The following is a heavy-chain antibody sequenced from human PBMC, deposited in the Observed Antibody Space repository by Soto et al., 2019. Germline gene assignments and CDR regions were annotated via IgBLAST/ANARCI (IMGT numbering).Heavy chain of an antibody. CDR2: IRVRNGYT. D-gene: IGHD1-26*01. Sequence: QVQLLQSGAEVKTPGASVKVSCKASGYTFPSYAISWVRQAPGQGLEWMGWIRVRNGYTDYAQKFQGRVTMTTDPSTTTAYMDLTSLTSDDTAVYYCARVAVLVGIPVPDYWGQGTLVTVSS. V-gene: IGHV1-18*01. CDR3: ARVAVLVGIPVPDY. J-gene: IGHJ4*02. CDR1: GYTFPSYA.